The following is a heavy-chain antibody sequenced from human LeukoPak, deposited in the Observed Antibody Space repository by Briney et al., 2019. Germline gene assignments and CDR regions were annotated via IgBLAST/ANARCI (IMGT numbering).Heavy chain of an antibody. D-gene: IGHD2-8*01. CDR2: INSDGSSA. V-gene: IGHV3-74*01. CDR3: AREENARLPYFDS. CDR1: GFTFSDHD. J-gene: IGHJ4*02. Sequence: PGGSLRLSCAASGFTFSDHDINWVRQAPGKGLVWVSRINSDGSSASYADSVKGRFTIFRDNAKNTLYLQMNSLKAEDTAVYYCAREENARLPYFDSWGQGTLVTVSA.